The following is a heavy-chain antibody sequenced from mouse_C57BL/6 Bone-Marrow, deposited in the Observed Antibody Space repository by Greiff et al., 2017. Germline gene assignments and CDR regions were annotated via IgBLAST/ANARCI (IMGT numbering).Heavy chain of an antibody. CDR3: TTRATVVAFDY. V-gene: IGHV14-4*01. D-gene: IGHD1-1*01. CDR2: IDPENGDT. CDR1: GFNIKDDY. J-gene: IGHJ2*01. Sequence: EVQGVESGAELVRPGASVKLSCTASGFNIKDDYMHWVKQRPEQGLEWIGWIDPENGDTEYASKFQGKATITADTSSNTAYLQLSSLTSEDTAVYYCTTRATVVAFDYWGQGTTLTVSS.